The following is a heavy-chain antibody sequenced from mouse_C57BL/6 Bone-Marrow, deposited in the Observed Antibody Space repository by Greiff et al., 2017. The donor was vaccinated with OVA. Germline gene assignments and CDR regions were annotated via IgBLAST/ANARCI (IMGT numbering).Heavy chain of an antibody. CDR3: TTHGSSYWYCDV. D-gene: IGHD1-1*01. V-gene: IGHV14-4*01. J-gene: IGHJ1*03. CDR2: IDPENGDT. CDR1: GFNIKDDY. Sequence: EVQLKESGAELVRPGASVKLSCTASGFNIKDDYMHWVKQRPEQGLEWIGWIDPENGDTEYASKFQGKATITADTSSNTAYLQLSSLTSEDTAVYYCTTHGSSYWYCDVWGTGTTVTVSS.